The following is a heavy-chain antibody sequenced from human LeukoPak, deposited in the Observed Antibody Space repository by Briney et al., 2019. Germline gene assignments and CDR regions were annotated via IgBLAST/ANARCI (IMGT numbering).Heavy chain of an antibody. D-gene: IGHD6-13*01. J-gene: IGHJ4*02. Sequence: SQTLSLTCAISGDSVSSNSAGWHWIRPSPSRGLEWLGRTYYRSKWYNDYAVSVKSRITINPDTSKNQFSLQLNSVTPEDTAVYYCARGRAAAGNYYFDYWGQGTLVTVSS. CDR1: GDSVSSNSAG. CDR2: TYYRSKWYN. V-gene: IGHV6-1*01. CDR3: ARGRAAAGNYYFDY.